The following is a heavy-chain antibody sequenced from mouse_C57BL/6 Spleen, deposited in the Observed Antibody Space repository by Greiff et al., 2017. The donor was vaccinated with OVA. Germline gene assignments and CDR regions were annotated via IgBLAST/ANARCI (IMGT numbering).Heavy chain of an antibody. J-gene: IGHJ4*01. D-gene: IGHD2-2*01. CDR2: IDPPSGGT. Sequence: QVQLQQPGAELVKPGASVKLSCKASGYTFTSYWMHWVKQRPGRGLEWIGRIDPPSGGTKYNEKFKSKATLTVDNPSSTAYMQLSSLTSEDSAVYYCARGYYGYPYAMDYWGQGTSVTVSS. CDR3: ARGYYGYPYAMDY. V-gene: IGHV1-72*01. CDR1: GYTFTSYW.